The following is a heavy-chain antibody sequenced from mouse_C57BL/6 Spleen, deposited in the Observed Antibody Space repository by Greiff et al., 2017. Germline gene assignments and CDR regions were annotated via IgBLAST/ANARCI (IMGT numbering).Heavy chain of an antibody. CDR1: GYTFTDYN. D-gene: IGHD1-1*01. V-gene: IGHV1-18*01. Sequence: VQLKESGPELVKPGASVKIPCKASGYTFTDYNMDWVKQSHGKSLEWIGDINPNNGGTIYNQKFKGKATLTVDKSSSTAYMELRSLTSEDTAVYYCARQGELRYFDVWGTGTTVTVSS. CDR3: ARQGELRYFDV. CDR2: INPNNGGT. J-gene: IGHJ1*03.